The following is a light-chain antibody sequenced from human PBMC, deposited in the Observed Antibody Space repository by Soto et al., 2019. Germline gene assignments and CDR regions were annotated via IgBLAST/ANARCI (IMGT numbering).Light chain of an antibody. CDR1: QSISRY. J-gene: IGKJ1*01. Sequence: DFPMTQSPSSLSASVGDRVTITCRASQSISRYLAWYQQKPGKVPKLLISAASTLQSGVPSRFSGSGSGTDFTLTITSLQPEDVSTYYCQRYNRAPRTFGQGTKVELK. V-gene: IGKV1-27*01. CDR2: AAS. CDR3: QRYNRAPRT.